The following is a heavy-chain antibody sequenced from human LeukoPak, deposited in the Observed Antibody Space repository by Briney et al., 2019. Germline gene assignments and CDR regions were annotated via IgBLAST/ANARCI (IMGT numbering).Heavy chain of an antibody. CDR1: GFTFSSYS. V-gene: IGHV3-23*01. J-gene: IGHJ4*02. D-gene: IGHD6-13*01. CDR3: AKDLVYSNYYFDY. CDR2: ISGSGGST. Sequence: PGGSLRLSCAASGFTFSSYSMNWVRQAPGKGLEWVSAISGSGGSTYYADSVKGRFTISRDNSKNTLYLQMNSLRAEDTAVYYCAKDLVYSNYYFDYWGQGTLVTVSS.